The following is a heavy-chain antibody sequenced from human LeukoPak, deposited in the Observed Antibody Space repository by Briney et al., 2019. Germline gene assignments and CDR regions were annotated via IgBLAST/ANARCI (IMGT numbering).Heavy chain of an antibody. Sequence: ASVKVSCKASGYTFTGYYIHWVRQAPGQGLEWMGWINPNSGGTNFAQKFQDRVTMTRDTSISTAYMELSRLRSDDAAVYYCARGRITMIVATAFDIWGQGTMVTVSS. CDR2: INPNSGGT. CDR3: ARGRITMIVATAFDI. V-gene: IGHV1-2*02. J-gene: IGHJ3*02. D-gene: IGHD3-22*01. CDR1: GYTFTGYY.